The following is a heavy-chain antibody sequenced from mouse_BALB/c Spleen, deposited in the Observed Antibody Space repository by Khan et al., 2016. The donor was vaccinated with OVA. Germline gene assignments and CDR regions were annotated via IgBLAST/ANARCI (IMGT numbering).Heavy chain of an antibody. J-gene: IGHJ3*01. CDR2: INPSSGGT. V-gene: IGHV1S81*02. Sequence: QVQLKQSGAELVKPGASVTLSCKASGYTFTSYYLYWVKQRPGQGLEWIGDINPSSGGTNFNEKFKSKATLTVDKSSSTAYIQLNSLTSEDSAVYYCTRSGYGSFAYWGQGTLVTVSA. CDR1: GYTFTSYY. D-gene: IGHD2-2*01. CDR3: TRSGYGSFAY.